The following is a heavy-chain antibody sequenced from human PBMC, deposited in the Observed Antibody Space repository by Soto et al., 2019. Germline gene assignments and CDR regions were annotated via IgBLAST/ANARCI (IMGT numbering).Heavy chain of an antibody. Sequence: GGSLRLSCAASGFTFSSYGMHWVRQAPGKGLEWVAVISYDGGNKYYADSVKGRFTISRDNSRNTLYLQMNSLRAEDTAVYYCAKDREGTMVRGVLDYWGQGTLVTVSS. CDR3: AKDREGTMVRGVLDY. CDR2: ISYDGGNK. D-gene: IGHD3-10*01. CDR1: GFTFSSYG. V-gene: IGHV3-30*18. J-gene: IGHJ4*02.